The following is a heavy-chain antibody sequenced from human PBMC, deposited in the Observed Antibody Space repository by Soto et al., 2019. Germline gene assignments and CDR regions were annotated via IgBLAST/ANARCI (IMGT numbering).Heavy chain of an antibody. Sequence: PGGALRLSCAAPGFTFCRSWMSSVRQAPGKGLEGVANIKQDGSEKYYVDSVKGRFTISRDNAKNSLYLQMNSLRAEDTAVYYCARERGYSSGWYGMGDDAFDIWGQGTMVTVSS. D-gene: IGHD6-19*01. J-gene: IGHJ3*02. CDR3: ARERGYSSGWYGMGDDAFDI. CDR1: GFTFCRSW. CDR2: IKQDGSEK. V-gene: IGHV3-7*01.